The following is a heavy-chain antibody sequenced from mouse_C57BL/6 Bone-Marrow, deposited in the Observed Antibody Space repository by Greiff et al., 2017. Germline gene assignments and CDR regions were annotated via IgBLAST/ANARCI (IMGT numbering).Heavy chain of an antibody. V-gene: IGHV7-3*01. CDR2: IRNKANGYTT. Sequence: EVKVVESGGGLVQPGGSLSLSCAASGFTFTDYYMSWVRQPPGKALEWLGFIRNKANGYTTEYSASVKGRFTISRDNSQSILYLQMNALRAEDSATYYCASPPYGDDAGFAYWGQGTLVTVSA. J-gene: IGHJ3*01. CDR1: GFTFTDYY. CDR3: ASPPYGDDAGFAY. D-gene: IGHD2-2*01.